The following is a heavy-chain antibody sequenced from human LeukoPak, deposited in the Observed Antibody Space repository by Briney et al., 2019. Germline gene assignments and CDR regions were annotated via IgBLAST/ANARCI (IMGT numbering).Heavy chain of an antibody. CDR3: AREGDYHAFDI. D-gene: IGHD4-17*01. V-gene: IGHV3-33*01. CDR1: GFTFSSYA. J-gene: IGHJ3*02. Sequence: PGRSLRLSCAASGFTFSSYAMHWVRQAPGKGLQWVAVIWYDGSSKYYADSVKGRFTISRDNAKNSLYLHMNSLRAEDTAVYYCAREGDYHAFDIWGQGTMVTVSS. CDR2: IWYDGSSK.